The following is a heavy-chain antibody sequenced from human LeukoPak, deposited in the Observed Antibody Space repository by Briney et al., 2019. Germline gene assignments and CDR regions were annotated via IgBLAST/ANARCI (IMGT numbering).Heavy chain of an antibody. D-gene: IGHD6-13*01. CDR1: GFTFSSYG. J-gene: IGHJ4*02. V-gene: IGHV3-33*01. CDR2: IWYDGSNK. Sequence: GGSLRPFCAASGFTFSSYGKHWVRQAPGKGLEWVAVIWYDGSNKYYADSVKGRFTISRDNSKNTLYLQMNSLRAEDTAVYYCAIAAAGTAGFDYWGQGTLVTVSS. CDR3: AIAAAGTAGFDY.